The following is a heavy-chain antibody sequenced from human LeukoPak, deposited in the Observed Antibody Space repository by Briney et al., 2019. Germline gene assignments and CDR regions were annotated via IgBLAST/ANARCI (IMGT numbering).Heavy chain of an antibody. V-gene: IGHV4-59*01. CDR1: GGSISTYY. J-gene: IGHJ3*02. Sequence: SETLSLTCSVSGGSISTYYWTWIRQPPGKGLEWIGYIYYSGSTNYNPSLKSRVTISLDTSKNQFSLKLSSVTAADTAVYYCARDQRPIITMVRGVITVAFDIWGQGTMVTVSS. CDR2: IYYSGST. D-gene: IGHD3-10*01. CDR3: ARDQRPIITMVRGVITVAFDI.